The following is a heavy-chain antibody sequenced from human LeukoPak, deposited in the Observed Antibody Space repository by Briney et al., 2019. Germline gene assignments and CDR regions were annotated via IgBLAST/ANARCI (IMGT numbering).Heavy chain of an antibody. J-gene: IGHJ4*02. V-gene: IGHV1-69*05. CDR2: IIPIFGTA. D-gene: IGHD6-13*01. CDR1: GGTFSSYA. CDR3: ARGGTLIAAAGEGYFDY. Sequence: ASVKVSCKASGGTFSSYAISWVRQAPGQGLEWMGGIIPIFGTANYAQKFQGRVTITTDESTSTAYMGLSSLRSEDTAVYYCARGGTLIAAAGEGYFDYWGQGTLVTVSS.